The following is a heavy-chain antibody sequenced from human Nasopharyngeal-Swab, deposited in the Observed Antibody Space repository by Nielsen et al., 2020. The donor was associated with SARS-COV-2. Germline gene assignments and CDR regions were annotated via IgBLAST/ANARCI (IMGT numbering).Heavy chain of an antibody. D-gene: IGHD5-18*01. CDR1: GFTFSDYY. V-gene: IGHV3-11*05. Sequence: GGSLTLSCAASGFTFSDYYMSWIRQAPGKGLEWVSYISSSYGYKNYANSVKGRFTISRDNAKNSLFLQINTLTAEDTAVYYCARVTGSGYITNHFDYWGQGMLVTVSS. CDR2: ISSSYGYK. CDR3: ARVTGSGYITNHFDY. J-gene: IGHJ4*02.